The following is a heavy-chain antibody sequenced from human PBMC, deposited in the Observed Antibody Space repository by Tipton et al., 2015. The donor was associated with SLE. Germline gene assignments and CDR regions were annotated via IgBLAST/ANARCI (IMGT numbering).Heavy chain of an antibody. CDR2: INPYNGAT. D-gene: IGHD7-27*01. Sequence: QSGAEVKKPGASVRVSCKASGYSFTSYYLHWVRQAPGQGLEWMGWINPYNGATTYSQNFQGRVSMTRDTSISTAFLNLRSLRSDDTAVYYCAKITGDDWYFDLWGRGTLVTVSS. J-gene: IGHJ2*01. CDR3: AKITGDDWYFDL. CDR1: GYSFTSYY. V-gene: IGHV1-2*02.